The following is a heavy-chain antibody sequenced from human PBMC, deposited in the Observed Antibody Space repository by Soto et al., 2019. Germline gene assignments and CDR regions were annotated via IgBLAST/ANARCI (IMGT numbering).Heavy chain of an antibody. CDR2: INHSGST. CDR3: ARRLGDGSGRTNWFDP. CDR1: GGSFSGYY. D-gene: IGHD6-25*01. V-gene: IGHV4-34*01. Sequence: SETLSLTCAVYGGSFSGYYWSWIRQPPGKGLEWIGEINHSGSTNYNPSLKSRVTISVDTSKDQFSLKLSSVTAADTAVYYCARRLGDGSGRTNWFDPWGQGTLVTVSS. J-gene: IGHJ5*02.